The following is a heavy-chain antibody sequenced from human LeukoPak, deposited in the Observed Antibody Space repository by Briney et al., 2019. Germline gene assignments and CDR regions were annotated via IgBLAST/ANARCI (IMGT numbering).Heavy chain of an antibody. D-gene: IGHD4-17*01. J-gene: IGHJ4*02. V-gene: IGHV3-48*01. CDR1: GFTFSSYS. CDR3: AEDGSMTTVTDFDY. Sequence: GGSLRLSCAASGFTFSSYSMNWVRQAPGKGLEWVSYISSSSSTIYYADSVKGRFTISRDNSKNTLYLQMNSLRAEDTAVYYCAEDGSMTTVTDFDYWGQGTLVTVSS. CDR2: ISSSSSTI.